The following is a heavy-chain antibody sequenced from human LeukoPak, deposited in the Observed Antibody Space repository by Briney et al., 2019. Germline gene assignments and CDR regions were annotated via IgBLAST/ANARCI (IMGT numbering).Heavy chain of an antibody. CDR3: ARGVGYYDSSGTIDY. CDR2: ISSNGGST. D-gene: IGHD3-22*01. CDR1: GFTFSSYA. J-gene: IGHJ4*02. V-gene: IGHV3-64D*06. Sequence: SGGSLRLSCSASGFTFSSYAMHWVRQAPGKGLEYVSAISSNGGSTYYADSVKGRFTISRDNSKNTLYLQISSLRAEDTAVYYCARGVGYYDSSGTIDYWGQGTLVTVSS.